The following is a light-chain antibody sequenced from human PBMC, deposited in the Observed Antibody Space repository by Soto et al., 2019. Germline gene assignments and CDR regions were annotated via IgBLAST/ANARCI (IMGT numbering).Light chain of an antibody. CDR2: GAS. Sequence: EIVMTQSPATLSVSPGERATLSCRASQSVSSNLAWYQQKPGQAPRLLIYGASTRATGIPARFSGSGSGTEFTLTLSSLQSDDFAVYSCQQYNNWPTYTFGQGTKLDIK. CDR3: QQYNNWPTYT. V-gene: IGKV3-15*01. CDR1: QSVSSN. J-gene: IGKJ2*01.